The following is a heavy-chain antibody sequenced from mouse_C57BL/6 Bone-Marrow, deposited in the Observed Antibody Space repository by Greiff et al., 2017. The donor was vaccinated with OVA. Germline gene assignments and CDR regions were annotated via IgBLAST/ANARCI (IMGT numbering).Heavy chain of an antibody. CDR1: GFSINSDCY. V-gene: IGHV3-3*01. CDR3: ARAVQDMDGLYYAMDY. D-gene: IGHD2-3*01. CDR2: TFYSGIT. J-gene: IGHJ4*01. Sequence: EVQRVESGPSLVRPSQTLSLTCTVTGFSINSDCYWIWIRQFPGNKLEYIGYTFYSGITYYNPSLESRTYITRDTSKNQFSLKLSSVTTEDTATYYCARAVQDMDGLYYAMDYWGQGTSVTVSS.